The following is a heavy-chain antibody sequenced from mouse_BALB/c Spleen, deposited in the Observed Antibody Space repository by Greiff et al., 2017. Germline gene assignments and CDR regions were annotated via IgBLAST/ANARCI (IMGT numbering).Heavy chain of an antibody. CDR1: GFTFSSYT. J-gene: IGHJ3*01. Sequence: EVKLQESGGGLVQPGGSLKLSCAASGFTFSSYTMSWVRQTPEKRLEWVAYISNGGGSTYYPDTVKGRFTISRDSAKNTLYLQMSSLKSEDTAMYYCARHDYRYDGTPAWFAYWGQGTLVTVSA. CDR3: ARHDYRYDGTPAWFAY. D-gene: IGHD2-14*01. CDR2: ISNGGGST. V-gene: IGHV5-12-2*01.